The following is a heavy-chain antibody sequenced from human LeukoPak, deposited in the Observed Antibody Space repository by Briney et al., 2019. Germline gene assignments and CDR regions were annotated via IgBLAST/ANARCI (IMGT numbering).Heavy chain of an antibody. Sequence: VQPGGSLMLSCQASGFTFTASAMTWVRQAPGKGLGWVSSIGSDNKPHYSESVKGRFAISSDNAKSKLFLQLNSLRAEDTALYYCARELHYYVAMDVWGQGTTVTAPS. D-gene: IGHD3-10*02. CDR1: GFTFTASA. CDR2: IGSDNKP. V-gene: IGHV3-23*01. CDR3: ARELHYYVAMDV. J-gene: IGHJ6*02.